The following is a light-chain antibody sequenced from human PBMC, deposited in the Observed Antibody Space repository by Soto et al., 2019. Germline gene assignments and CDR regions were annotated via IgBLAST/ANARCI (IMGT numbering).Light chain of an antibody. V-gene: IGLV1-40*01. CDR2: GTS. Sequence: QSVLTQPPSVSGAPGQRVTISCTGSSSNIGAGYDVHWYQQLPGTAPKLLIYGTSNRPSGVPDRFSGSKSGTSASLAITGLQAEDEAYYYCQSYDSSRSGWVFGGGTKLTVL. J-gene: IGLJ3*02. CDR1: SSNIGAGYD. CDR3: QSYDSSRSGWV.